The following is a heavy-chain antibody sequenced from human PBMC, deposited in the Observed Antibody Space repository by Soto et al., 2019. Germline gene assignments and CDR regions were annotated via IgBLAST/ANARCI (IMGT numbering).Heavy chain of an antibody. CDR1: GFTFSYYG. CDR3: TREGPRTGTCAFDI. J-gene: IGHJ3*02. V-gene: IGHV3-33*01. D-gene: IGHD1-7*01. Sequence: QVQLVESGGGVVQPGRSLRLSCTASGFTFSYYGAHWVRQAPGKGLEWVALIWANGRDKSYADSVKGRFTISRDNSKNTLDLQMTSLTAEDTAVYYCTREGPRTGTCAFDIWGQGTMVTVSS. CDR2: IWANGRDK.